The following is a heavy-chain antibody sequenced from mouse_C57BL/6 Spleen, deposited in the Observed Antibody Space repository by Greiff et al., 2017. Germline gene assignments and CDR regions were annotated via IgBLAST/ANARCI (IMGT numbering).Heavy chain of an antibody. CDR1: GYTFTSNW. CDR2: IDPSDSYT. J-gene: IGHJ1*03. D-gene: IGHD1-1*01. CDR3: ARASGSSYLGYFDV. Sequence: QVQLQQPGAELVRPGTSVKLSCKASGYTFTSNWMHWVKQRPGQGLEWIGVIDPSDSYTNYNQKFKGKATLTVDTSSSTAYMQLASLTSADSAVYYCARASGSSYLGYFDVWGTGTTVTVSS. V-gene: IGHV1-59*01.